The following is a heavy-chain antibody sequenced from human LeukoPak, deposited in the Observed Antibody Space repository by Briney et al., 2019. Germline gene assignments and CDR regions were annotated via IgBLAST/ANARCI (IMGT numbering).Heavy chain of an antibody. CDR3: ARSLDTYTALDYYYYMDV. Sequence: PGGSLRLSCAASGFTFSSYSMNWVRQAPGKGLEWVSSISSSSSYIYYADSVKGRFTISRDNSKNTLYLQMNSLRAEDTAVYYCARSLDTYTALDYYYYMDVWGKGTTVTVSS. CDR2: ISSSSSYI. J-gene: IGHJ6*03. CDR1: GFTFSSYS. D-gene: IGHD2-2*02. V-gene: IGHV3-21*01.